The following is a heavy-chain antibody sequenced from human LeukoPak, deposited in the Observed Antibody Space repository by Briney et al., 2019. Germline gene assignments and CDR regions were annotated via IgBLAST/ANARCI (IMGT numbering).Heavy chain of an antibody. V-gene: IGHV3-66*01. CDR3: SRSGFGVLYYYGMDV. D-gene: IGHD3-10*01. Sequence: SSVSSGIPISSNYMRAGRPARGKGVEWVLIIYGGDSTYYADSVKGRFTISRDNSKNTLYLQMNSLSAEDTAVYVCSRSGFGVLYYYGMDVWGQETTVTV. CDR1: GIPISSNY. CDR2: IYGGDST. J-gene: IGHJ6*02.